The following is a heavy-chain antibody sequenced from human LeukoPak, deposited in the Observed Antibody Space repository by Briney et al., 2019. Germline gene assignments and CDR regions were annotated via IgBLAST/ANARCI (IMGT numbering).Heavy chain of an antibody. D-gene: IGHD5/OR15-5a*01. CDR2: IYNGVNT. V-gene: IGHV4-61*01. J-gene: IGHJ5*02. Sequence: PSETLSLTCTVSGGSVSSASYWTWIRQPPGKGVEWIAHIYNGVNTNYNPSLKSRVTISVDTSKNQFSLKLSSVTAADTAVYYCARGGVYIRGWFDPWGQGTLVTVSS. CDR3: ARGGVYIRGWFDP. CDR1: GGSVSSASY.